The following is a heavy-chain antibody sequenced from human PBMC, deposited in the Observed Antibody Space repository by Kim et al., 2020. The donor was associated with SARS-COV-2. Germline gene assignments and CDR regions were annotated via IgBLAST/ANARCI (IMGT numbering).Heavy chain of an antibody. D-gene: IGHD2-21*01. CDR2: IRTTHEIGV. V-gene: IGHV3-48*04. Sequence: GGSLRLSCAASGFTFSTWPMNWVRQAPGKVLEWISNIRTTHEIGVSYADSVKGRFTISRNDATDSLYLQMNNLEVEDTAVYYCVRDWAYAFDCWGQGTLV. CDR1: GFTFSTWP. CDR3: VRDWAYAFDC. J-gene: IGHJ4*02.